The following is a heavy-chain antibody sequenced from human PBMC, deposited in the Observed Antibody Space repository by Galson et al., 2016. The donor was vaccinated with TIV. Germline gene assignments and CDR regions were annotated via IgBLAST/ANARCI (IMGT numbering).Heavy chain of an antibody. V-gene: IGHV3-66*02. CDR3: ARDRVVDATYYFYYYGMDV. CDR1: GLSVSINY. Sequence: SLRLSCAASGLSVSINYMTWVRQAPGKGLEWVSLISDGGKTYYSDSVKGRFTISRDNSKNTLYLQMNRLRVEDTAVYYCARDRVVDATYYFYYYGMDVWGHGTAATVSS. D-gene: IGHD2-15*01. CDR2: ISDGGKT. J-gene: IGHJ6*02.